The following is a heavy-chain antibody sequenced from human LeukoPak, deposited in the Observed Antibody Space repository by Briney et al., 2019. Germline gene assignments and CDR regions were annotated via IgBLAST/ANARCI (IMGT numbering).Heavy chain of an antibody. CDR2: IYYSGST. CDR3: AREVVVAATDFFDY. J-gene: IGHJ4*02. Sequence: PSETLSLTCTVSGGSIRSYYWSWIRQPPGKGLEWIGYIYYSGSTNYNPSLKSRVTISVDTSKNQFSLKLSSVTAADTAVYYCAREVVVAATDFFDYWGQGTLVTVSS. CDR1: GGSIRSYY. D-gene: IGHD2-15*01. V-gene: IGHV4-59*01.